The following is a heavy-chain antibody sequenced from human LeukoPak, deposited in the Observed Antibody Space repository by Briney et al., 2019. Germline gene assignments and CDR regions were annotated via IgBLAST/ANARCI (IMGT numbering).Heavy chain of an antibody. D-gene: IGHD3-10*01. Sequence: SVKVSCKASGFTFTSSAMQWVRQARGQRLEWIGWIVVGSGNTNYAQKFQERVTITRDMSTSTAYMELSSLRSEDTAVYYCARSPMVRGVILFHYYYYYMDVWGKGTTVTISS. CDR3: ARSPMVRGVILFHYYYYYMDV. V-gene: IGHV1-58*02. CDR1: GFTFTSSA. J-gene: IGHJ6*03. CDR2: IVVGSGNT.